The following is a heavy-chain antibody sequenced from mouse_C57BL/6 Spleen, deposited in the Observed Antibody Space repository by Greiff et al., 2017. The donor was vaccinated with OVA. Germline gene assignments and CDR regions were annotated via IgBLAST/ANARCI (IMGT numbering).Heavy chain of an antibody. J-gene: IGHJ1*03. Sequence: EVQLMESVAELVRPGASVKLSCTASGFNFTNTYMHWVKQRPGQGLEWIGVIYPASGNTKYAPKFQGKATITADTSYNTAYLQLSSLTSEDTAIYYCARVFDYGRYFDVWGTGTTVTVSS. CDR2: IYPASGNT. D-gene: IGHD2-4*01. V-gene: IGHV14-3*01. CDR1: GFNFTNTY. CDR3: ARVFDYGRYFDV.